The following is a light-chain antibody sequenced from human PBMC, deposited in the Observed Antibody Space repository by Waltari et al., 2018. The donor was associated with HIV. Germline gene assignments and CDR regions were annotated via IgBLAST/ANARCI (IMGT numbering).Light chain of an antibody. J-gene: IGLJ2*01. Sequence: QSVLPQPPSASGTPRQRVTISSSGTSSNFGTNTLNFNPHLPGTAPKLPIYSNNQRPSGVPDRFSGSKSGTSASLAISGLQSEDEADYYWAAWDDSLNGPVFGGGTKLTVL. CDR3: AAWDDSLNGPV. CDR2: SNN. CDR1: SSNFGTNT. V-gene: IGLV1-44*01.